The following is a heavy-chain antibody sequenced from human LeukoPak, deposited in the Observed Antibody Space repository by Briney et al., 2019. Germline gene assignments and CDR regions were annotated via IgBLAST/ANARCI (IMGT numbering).Heavy chain of an antibody. CDR1: GGSISSSSYY. CDR2: INHSGST. V-gene: IGHV4-39*07. Sequence: SETLSLSCAVSGGSISSSSYYWAWIRQPPGKGLEWIGEINHSGSTNYNPSLKSRVTISVDTSKNQFSLKLSSVTAADTAVYYCARREGSGNYYSDYWGQGTLVTVSS. J-gene: IGHJ4*02. D-gene: IGHD3-10*01. CDR3: ARREGSGNYYSDY.